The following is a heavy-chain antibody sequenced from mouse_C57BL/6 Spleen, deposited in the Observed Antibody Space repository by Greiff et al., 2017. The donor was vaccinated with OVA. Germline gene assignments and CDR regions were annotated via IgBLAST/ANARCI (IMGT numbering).Heavy chain of an antibody. Sequence: QVQLQQPGAELVMPGASVKLSCKASGYTFTSYWMHWVKQRPGQGLEWIGEIDPSDSYTNYNQKFKGKSTLTVDKSSSTAYMQLSSLTSEDSAVYYCAREDWRTGTRDYWGQGTTLTVSS. D-gene: IGHD4-1*01. CDR2: IDPSDSYT. J-gene: IGHJ2*01. CDR3: AREDWRTGTRDY. CDR1: GYTFTSYW. V-gene: IGHV1-69*01.